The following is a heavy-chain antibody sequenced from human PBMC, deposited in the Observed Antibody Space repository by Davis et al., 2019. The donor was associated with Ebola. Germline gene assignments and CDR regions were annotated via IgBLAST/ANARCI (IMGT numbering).Heavy chain of an antibody. CDR3: ARERGSDCTGGVCYFDYYYGMDV. Sequence: SETLSLTCAVSGGSISSSNWWSWVRQPPGKGLEWIGEIYHSGSTNYNPSLKSRVTISVDKSKNQFSLKLSSVTAADTAVYYCARERGSDCTGGVCYFDYYYGMDVWGQGTTVTVSS. J-gene: IGHJ6*02. D-gene: IGHD2-8*02. CDR2: IYHSGST. V-gene: IGHV4-4*02. CDR1: GGSISSSNW.